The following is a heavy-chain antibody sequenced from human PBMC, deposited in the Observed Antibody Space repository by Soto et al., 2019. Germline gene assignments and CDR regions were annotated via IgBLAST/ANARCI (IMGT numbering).Heavy chain of an antibody. V-gene: IGHV3-33*01. CDR2: IWYDGSNK. Sequence: XGSLRLSCAASGFTFSSYGMHWVRQAPGKGLEWVAVIWYDGSNKYYADSVKGRFTISRDNSKNTLYLQMNSLRAEDTAVYYCARGLLNYYDSSGYPLYFDYWGQGTLVTVSS. CDR1: GFTFSSYG. J-gene: IGHJ4*02. CDR3: ARGLLNYYDSSGYPLYFDY. D-gene: IGHD3-22*01.